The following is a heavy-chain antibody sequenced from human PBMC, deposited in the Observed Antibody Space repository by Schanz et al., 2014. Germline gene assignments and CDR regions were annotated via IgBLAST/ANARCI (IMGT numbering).Heavy chain of an antibody. CDR1: GYTVSALA. Sequence: QVQLLQSGSEVKKPGASVKVSCEISGYTVSALAMHWVRQAPGKGLEWLGGFDVEDDETIYEQKFQGRVTMTEDTSTETAYMELRGLRSGDTAVYYCATNSPFRMVRGSNDFDAWGQGTMVTVSS. CDR3: ATNSPFRMVRGSNDFDA. CDR2: FDVEDDET. V-gene: IGHV1-24*01. J-gene: IGHJ3*01. D-gene: IGHD3-10*01.